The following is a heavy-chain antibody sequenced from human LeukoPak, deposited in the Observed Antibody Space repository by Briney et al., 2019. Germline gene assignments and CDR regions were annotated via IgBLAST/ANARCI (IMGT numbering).Heavy chain of an antibody. J-gene: IGHJ4*02. CDR1: GGSISSYGYY. CDR2: IHHSGTA. CDR3: ARVTDYDFWSGFPDY. V-gene: IGHV4-31*03. D-gene: IGHD3-3*01. Sequence: TLSLTCTVSGGSISSYGYYWSWVRQDPGECLGWIGKIHHSGTADYNPSLKSRVTISVDTSKNKFSLKVNSVTAADTAVYSCARVTDYDFWSGFPDYWGPGTPVIVTS.